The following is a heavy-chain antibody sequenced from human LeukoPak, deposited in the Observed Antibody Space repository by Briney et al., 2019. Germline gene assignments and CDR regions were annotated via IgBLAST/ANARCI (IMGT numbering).Heavy chain of an antibody. CDR2: IYHSGST. D-gene: IGHD3-22*01. J-gene: IGHJ1*01. CDR3: ARAPYYYDISGSSPEYFQH. Sequence: SETLSLTCAVSGGSISSSNWWSWVRQPPGKGLEWIGEIYHSGSTNYNPSLKSRVTISVDKSKNQFSLKLSSVTAADTALYYCARAPYYYDISGSSPEYFQHWGQGTLVTVSS. V-gene: IGHV4-4*02. CDR1: GGSISSSNW.